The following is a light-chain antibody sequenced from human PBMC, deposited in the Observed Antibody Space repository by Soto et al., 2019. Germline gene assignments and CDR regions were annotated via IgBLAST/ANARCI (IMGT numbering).Light chain of an antibody. CDR2: GTS. V-gene: IGKV3-15*01. Sequence: EVVMTQSPATLSVSPGDRATLSCRASQSAGTNLAWYQQRPGQAPRLLIHGTSTRATGVPARFSVSASGTEFTLSISSLQSEDVAVYYCQHYYSWPPTYTFGQGTKLEI. CDR1: QSAGTN. CDR3: QHYYSWPPTYT. J-gene: IGKJ2*01.